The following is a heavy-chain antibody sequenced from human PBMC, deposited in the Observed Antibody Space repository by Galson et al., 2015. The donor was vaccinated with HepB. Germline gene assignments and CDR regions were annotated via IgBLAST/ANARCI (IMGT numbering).Heavy chain of an antibody. CDR3: AAMAPPLWFGELTPPTHWYFDL. Sequence: SVKVSCKASGFTFTSSAMQWVRQARGQRLEWIGWIVVGSGNTNYAQKFQERVTITRDMSTSTAYMELSSLRSEDTAVYYCAAMAPPLWFGELTPPTHWYFDLWGRGPLVTVSS. CDR1: GFTFTSSA. D-gene: IGHD3-10*01. CDR2: IVVGSGNT. J-gene: IGHJ2*01. V-gene: IGHV1-58*02.